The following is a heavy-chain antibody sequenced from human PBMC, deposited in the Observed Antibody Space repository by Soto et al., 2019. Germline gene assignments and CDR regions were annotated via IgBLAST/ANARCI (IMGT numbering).Heavy chain of an antibody. CDR3: AKSSTAEYYYYGMDV. J-gene: IGHJ6*02. D-gene: IGHD4-4*01. Sequence: ESGGGVVPPGRSLRLSCAASGLTFSSYGMHWVRQAPGKGLEWVAVISYDGSNKYYADSVKGRFTISRDNSKNTVYLQMNSLRAEDTAVYYCAKSSTAEYYYYGMDVWGQGTTVTVSS. V-gene: IGHV3-30*18. CDR2: ISYDGSNK. CDR1: GLTFSSYG.